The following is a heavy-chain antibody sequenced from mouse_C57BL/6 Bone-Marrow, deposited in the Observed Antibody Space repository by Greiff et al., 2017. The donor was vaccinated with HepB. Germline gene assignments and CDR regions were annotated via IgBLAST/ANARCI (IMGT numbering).Heavy chain of an antibody. CDR3: AVGGFITTVVAPWYFDV. V-gene: IGHV1-9*01. Sequence: QVHVKQSGAELMKPGASVKLSCKATGYTFTGYWIEWVKQRPGHGLEWIGEILPGSGSTNYNEKFKGKATFTADTSSNTAYMQLSSLTTEDSAIYYCAVGGFITTVVAPWYFDVWGTGTTVTVSS. D-gene: IGHD1-1*01. J-gene: IGHJ1*03. CDR2: ILPGSGST. CDR1: GYTFTGYW.